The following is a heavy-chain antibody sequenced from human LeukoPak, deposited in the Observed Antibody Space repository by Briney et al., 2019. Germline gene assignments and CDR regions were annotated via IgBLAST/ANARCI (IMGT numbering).Heavy chain of an antibody. V-gene: IGHV3-30*03. CDR1: GFTFSSYG. D-gene: IGHD5-18*01. J-gene: IGHJ4*02. CDR3: ARDDRYSYALGY. Sequence: PGGSLGLSCAASGFTFSSYGMHWVRQAPGKGLEWVAVISHDGSNKYYADFVKGRFTISRDNSKNTLYLQMNSLRAEDTAVYYRARDDRYSYALGYWGQGTLVTVSS. CDR2: ISHDGSNK.